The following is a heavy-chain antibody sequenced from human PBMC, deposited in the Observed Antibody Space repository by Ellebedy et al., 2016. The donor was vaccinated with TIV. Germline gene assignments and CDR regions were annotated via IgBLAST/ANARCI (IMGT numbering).Heavy chain of an antibody. J-gene: IGHJ4*02. CDR3: ARGRSLMWVDY. D-gene: IGHD1-26*01. Sequence: PGGSLRLSCAASGFTFSTYSMNWVRQAPGKGLEWVSSISRSSGYIYYADSVKGRFTLSRDNAKNSLYLQMNSLRAEDTAVYYCARGRSLMWVDYWGQGTLVTVSS. CDR1: GFTFSTYS. V-gene: IGHV3-21*01. CDR2: ISRSSGYI.